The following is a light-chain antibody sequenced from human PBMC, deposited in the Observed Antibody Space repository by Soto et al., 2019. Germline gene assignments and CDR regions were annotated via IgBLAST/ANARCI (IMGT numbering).Light chain of an antibody. CDR3: QQYYSNPRT. CDR1: QSISSY. Sequence: DIQLTHSPSSLSASVGARVTITCRASQSISSYLNWYQQKPGKAPKLLIYAASTLQSGVPSRFSGSGSGTDFTLTVSSLQPEDFATYYCQQYYSNPRTFGQGTKVDIK. J-gene: IGKJ1*01. CDR2: AAS. V-gene: IGKV1-39*01.